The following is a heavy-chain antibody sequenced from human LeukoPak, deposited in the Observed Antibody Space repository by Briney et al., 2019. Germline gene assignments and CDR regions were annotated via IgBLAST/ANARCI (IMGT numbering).Heavy chain of an antibody. CDR3: ARHPYYYDSSGYPRRNAFDI. CDR2: ISYSGST. D-gene: IGHD3-22*01. CDR1: GGSISSYY. J-gene: IGHJ3*02. V-gene: IGHV4-59*08. Sequence: SETLSLTCTVSGGSISSYYWTWIRQPPGKGLEWIGYISYSGSTNYNPSLKSRVTISVDTSKNQFSLKLSSVTAADTAVYYCARHPYYYDSSGYPRRNAFDIWGQGTMVTVSS.